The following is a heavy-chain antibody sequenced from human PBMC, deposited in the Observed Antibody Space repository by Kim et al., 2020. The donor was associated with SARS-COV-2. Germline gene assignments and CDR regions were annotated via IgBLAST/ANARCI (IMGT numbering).Heavy chain of an antibody. D-gene: IGHD2-2*01. Sequence: VKGRFTISRDNSKNTLYLQMNSLRAEDTAVYYCAKEGGIVVVPAATKFDYWGQGTLVTVSS. V-gene: IGHV3-23*01. CDR3: AKEGGIVVVPAATKFDY. J-gene: IGHJ4*02.